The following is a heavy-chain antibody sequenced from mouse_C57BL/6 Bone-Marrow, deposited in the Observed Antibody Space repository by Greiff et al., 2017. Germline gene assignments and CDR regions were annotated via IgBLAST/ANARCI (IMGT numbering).Heavy chain of an antibody. CDR3: ARGGIYYYGPEAY. Sequence: QVQLQQPGAELVKPGASVKMSCKASGYTFTSYWITWVKQRPGQGLEWIGDIYPGSGSTNYNGKFKSKATLTVDTSSSTAYMQLSSLTSEDSAVXYCARGGIYYYGPEAYWGQGTLVTVSA. V-gene: IGHV1-55*01. D-gene: IGHD1-1*01. J-gene: IGHJ3*01. CDR1: GYTFTSYW. CDR2: IYPGSGST.